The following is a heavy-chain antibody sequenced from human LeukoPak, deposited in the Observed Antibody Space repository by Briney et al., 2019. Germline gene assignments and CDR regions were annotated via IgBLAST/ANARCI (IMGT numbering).Heavy chain of an antibody. CDR2: IYSGGST. CDR3: ATYCSGGSCYSYAFDI. Sequence: PGGSLRLSCAASRFTVSSNYMSWVRQAPGKGLEWVSIIYSGGSTYYADSVKGRFTISRDNSKNTLYLQMNSLRAEDTAVYYCATYCSGGSCYSYAFDIWGQGTMVTVSS. J-gene: IGHJ3*02. D-gene: IGHD2-15*01. V-gene: IGHV3-66*01. CDR1: RFTVSSNY.